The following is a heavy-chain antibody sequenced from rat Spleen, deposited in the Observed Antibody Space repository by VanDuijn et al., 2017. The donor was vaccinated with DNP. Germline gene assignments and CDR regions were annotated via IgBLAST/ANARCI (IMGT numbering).Heavy chain of an antibody. V-gene: IGHV5-22*01. D-gene: IGHD4-3*01. CDR1: GFTFSAYY. J-gene: IGHJ2*01. CDR3: VRWNSGHFDY. CDR2: IGSPAYAP. Sequence: EVQLVEFGGGLVQPGRSLKLSCAASGFTFSAYYMAWVRQAPAKGLEWVAYIGSPAYAPYYADSVKGRFTISRDNAKSTLHLQMNSLRSEDMATYYCVRWNSGHFDYWGQGVMV.